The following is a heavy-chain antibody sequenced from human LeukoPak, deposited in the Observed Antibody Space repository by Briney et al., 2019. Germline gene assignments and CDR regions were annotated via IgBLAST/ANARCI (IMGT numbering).Heavy chain of an antibody. CDR2: INPSGGST. Sequence: ASVKVSCKASGYTFTSYYMHWVRQAPGQGLEWMGIINPSGGSTSYAQKFQGRVTMTRDTSKNQFSLKLSSVTAADTAVYYCARVRDSSGYYYVHRTFYWYFDLWGRGTLVTVSS. CDR3: ARVRDSSGYYYVHRTFYWYFDL. CDR1: GYTFTSYY. J-gene: IGHJ2*01. D-gene: IGHD3-22*01. V-gene: IGHV1-46*01.